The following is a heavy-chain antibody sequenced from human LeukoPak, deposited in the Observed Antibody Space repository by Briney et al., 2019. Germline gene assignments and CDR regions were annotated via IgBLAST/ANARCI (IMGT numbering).Heavy chain of an antibody. D-gene: IGHD3-10*01. CDR2: IHSDGSAT. CDR3: AKGSDYYGSGSYFNSNWFDP. V-gene: IGHV3-74*01. Sequence: GGSLRLSCAASGFTFSKYWMHWVRQAPGKGLVWVSRIHSDGSATYYADSVRGRFTISRDNAKNTLYLQMNSLRAEDTAVYFCAKGSDYYGSGSYFNSNWFDPWGQGTLVTVSS. J-gene: IGHJ5*02. CDR1: GFTFSKYW.